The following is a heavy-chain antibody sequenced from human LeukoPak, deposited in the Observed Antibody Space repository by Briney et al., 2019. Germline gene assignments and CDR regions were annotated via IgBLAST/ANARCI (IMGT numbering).Heavy chain of an antibody. D-gene: IGHD6-6*01. V-gene: IGHV3-64*04. Sequence: GGSLRLSCSAPGFTFSSYAMHWVRQAPGKGLEYVSAISSNGGSTYYADSVKGRFTISRDNSKNTLYLQMNSLRAEDTALYYCAKGQLVDYGMDVWGQGTTVTVSS. J-gene: IGHJ6*01. CDR3: AKGQLVDYGMDV. CDR1: GFTFSSYA. CDR2: ISSNGGST.